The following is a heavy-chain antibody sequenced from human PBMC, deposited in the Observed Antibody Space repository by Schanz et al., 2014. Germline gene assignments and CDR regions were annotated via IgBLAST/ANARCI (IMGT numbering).Heavy chain of an antibody. V-gene: IGHV3-11*05. J-gene: IGHJ3*01. CDR3: ARDEGRDGYNLAFDV. Sequence: QVQLVESGGGLVKPGGSLRLSCVASGFKFSDYFMTWVRQAPGKGLEWLSSIGGSGSFPTYADSVKGRFIISRDSSKNTLFLQMNSLRADDTAVYFCARDEGRDGYNLAFDVWGQGTLVTVSS. CDR1: GFKFSDYF. D-gene: IGHD5-12*01. CDR2: IGGSGSFP.